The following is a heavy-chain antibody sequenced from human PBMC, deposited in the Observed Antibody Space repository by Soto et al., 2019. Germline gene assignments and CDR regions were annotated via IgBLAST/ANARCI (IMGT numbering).Heavy chain of an antibody. J-gene: IGHJ6*02. V-gene: IGHV4-39*01. CDR1: GGSISSSSYY. CDR2: IYYSGST. Sequence: PSETLSLTCTVSGGSISSSSYYWGWIRQPPGKGLEWIGSIYYSGSTYYNPSLKSRVTISVDTSKNQFSLKLGSVTAADTAVYYCARGGVLWFGELLDYYYYGMDVWGQGTTVTVSS. D-gene: IGHD3-10*01. CDR3: ARGGVLWFGELLDYYYYGMDV.